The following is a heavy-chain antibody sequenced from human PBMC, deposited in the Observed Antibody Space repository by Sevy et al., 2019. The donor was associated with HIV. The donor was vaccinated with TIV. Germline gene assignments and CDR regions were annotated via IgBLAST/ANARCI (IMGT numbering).Heavy chain of an antibody. Sequence: GGSLRLSCVASGFTFSKAGMSWVRQAPGKGLEWVGRIKSKTDGATRDVAELGKGRIIISRDDSKNTLYLQISNLEIEKTGVYFGGAGGGASDFDYWGQGTLVTVSS. D-gene: IGHD3-16*01. CDR2: IKSKTDGATR. CDR1: GFTFSKAG. CDR3: GAGGGASDFDY. J-gene: IGHJ4*02. V-gene: IGHV3-15*01.